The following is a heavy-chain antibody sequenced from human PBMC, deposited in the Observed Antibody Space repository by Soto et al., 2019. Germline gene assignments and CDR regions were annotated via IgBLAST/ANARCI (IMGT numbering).Heavy chain of an antibody. Sequence: QVQLQESGPGLVKPSQTLSLTCTVSGGSISSGDYYWSWIRQPPGKGLEWIGYIYYSGSTYYNPPRKSRVTISVDTSKNQFSLKLSSVTAADTAVYDCARVGGFGATTIDYWGQGTLVTVSS. D-gene: IGHD3-10*01. CDR2: IYYSGST. J-gene: IGHJ4*02. CDR1: GGSISSGDYY. CDR3: ARVGGFGATTIDY. V-gene: IGHV4-30-4*01.